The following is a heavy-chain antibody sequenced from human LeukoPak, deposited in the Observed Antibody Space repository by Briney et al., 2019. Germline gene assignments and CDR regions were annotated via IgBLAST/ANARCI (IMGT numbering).Heavy chain of an antibody. D-gene: IGHD2/OR15-2a*01. Sequence: PGGSLRLSCAASGFTFSSHSMNWVRQAPGKGLEWVSTITGSGGSTHYADSVRGRFTISRDNSENTLFLQMNSLRAEDTAVYYCARDNITALNYWGQGTLVTVSS. CDR1: GFTFSSHS. J-gene: IGHJ4*02. V-gene: IGHV3-23*01. CDR2: ITGSGGST. CDR3: ARDNITALNY.